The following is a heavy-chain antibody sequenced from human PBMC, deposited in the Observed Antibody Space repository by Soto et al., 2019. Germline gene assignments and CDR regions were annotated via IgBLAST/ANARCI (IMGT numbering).Heavy chain of an antibody. CDR1: GGSISSSSYY. J-gene: IGHJ4*02. CDR3: AGPPSGSYPPFFAY. D-gene: IGHD3-10*01. Sequence: QLQLQESGPGLVKPSETLSLTCTVSGGSISSSSYYWGWIRQPPGKGLEWIGSIYYSGSTYYNPSRKRRVTISVDTSKSQFSLKLSSVTAADTAVYYCAGPPSGSYPPFFAYWGQGTLVTVSS. CDR2: IYYSGST. V-gene: IGHV4-39*01.